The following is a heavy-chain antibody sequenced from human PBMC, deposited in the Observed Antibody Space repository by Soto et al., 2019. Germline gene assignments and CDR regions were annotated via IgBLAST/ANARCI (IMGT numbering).Heavy chain of an antibody. CDR3: AVAVAGPTAIGY. Sequence: EVQLVESGGGLVQPGGSLRLSFAASGFTFSSYWMHWVRQAPGKGLVWVSRINSDGSSTSYADSVKGRFTISRDNAKNTRYRQMNSLRAEDTSVYYCAVAVAGPTAIGYWGQGTLVTVSS. V-gene: IGHV3-74*01. CDR1: GFTFSSYW. CDR2: INSDGSST. D-gene: IGHD6-19*01. J-gene: IGHJ4*02.